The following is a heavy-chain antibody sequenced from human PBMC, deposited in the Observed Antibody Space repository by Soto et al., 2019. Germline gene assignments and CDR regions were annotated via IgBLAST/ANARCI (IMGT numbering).Heavy chain of an antibody. CDR3: ARRSVDTVDTSRFYDY. D-gene: IGHD3-22*01. V-gene: IGHV4-34*01. J-gene: IGHJ4*02. CDR1: GGSFSAYY. CDR2: IKHSGGT. Sequence: PSETLSLTCAVYGGSFSAYYWSWIRQPPGKGLEWIGEIKHSGGTSYNPSLKSRVTISVDTSKSQFSLQLPSVTAADRAVYYCARRSVDTVDTSRFYDYWGQGPPVTASS.